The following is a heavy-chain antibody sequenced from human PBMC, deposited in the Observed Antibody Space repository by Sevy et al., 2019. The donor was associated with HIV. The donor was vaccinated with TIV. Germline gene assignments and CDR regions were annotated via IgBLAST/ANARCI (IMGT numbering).Heavy chain of an antibody. Sequence: ASVKVSCKASGYTFTSYGISWVRQAPGQGLEWMGWISAYNGNTNYAQKLQGRVTMTTDTSTITAYMELRCLRSDDTAVYYWARDLWGYGGNLIDYCGQGTLVTGSS. D-gene: IGHD3-16*01. CDR1: GYTFTSYG. CDR3: ARDLWGYGGNLIDY. V-gene: IGHV1-18*01. J-gene: IGHJ4*02. CDR2: ISAYNGNT.